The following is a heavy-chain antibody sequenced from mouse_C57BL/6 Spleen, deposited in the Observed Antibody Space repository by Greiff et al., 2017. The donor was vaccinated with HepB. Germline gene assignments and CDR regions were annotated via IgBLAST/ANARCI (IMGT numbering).Heavy chain of an antibody. CDR1: GYAFSSYW. D-gene: IGHD1-1*01. CDR2: IYPGDGDT. CDR3: ARTGGSSPLAY. V-gene: IGHV1-80*01. Sequence: LVESGAELVKPGASVKISCKASGYAFSSYWMNWVKQRPGKGLEWIGQIYPGDGDTNYNGKFKGKATLTADKSSSTAYMQLSSLTSEDSAVYFCARTGGSSPLAYWGQGTLVTVSA. J-gene: IGHJ3*01.